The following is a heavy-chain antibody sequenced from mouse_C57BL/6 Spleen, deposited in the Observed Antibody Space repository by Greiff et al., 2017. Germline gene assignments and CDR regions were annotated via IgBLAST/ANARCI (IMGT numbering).Heavy chain of an antibody. CDR3: ARGGYYDYDAWFAY. CDR2: ISYDGSN. V-gene: IGHV3-6*01. D-gene: IGHD2-4*01. J-gene: IGHJ3*01. CDR1: GYSITSGYY. Sequence: EVKLQESGPGLVKPSQSLSLTCSVTGYSITSGYYWYWIRQFPGNKLEWMGYISYDGSNNYNPSLKNRITITRDTSKNQFFLKLNSVTTEDTATYYCARGGYYDYDAWFAYWGQGTLVTVSA.